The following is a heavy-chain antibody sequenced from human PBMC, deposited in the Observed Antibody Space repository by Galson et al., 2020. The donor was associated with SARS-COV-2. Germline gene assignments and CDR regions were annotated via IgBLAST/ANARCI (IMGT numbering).Heavy chain of an antibody. Sequence: SLKISCAASGFTFDDYAMHWVRQAPGKRLEWVSGITWNSHSIGYADSVKGRFTISRDNAKNSLYLQMNSLRAEDTALYYCAAYYDYVWGSYRHTPHWGQGTLVTVSS. CDR2: ITWNSHSI. J-gene: IGHJ4*02. D-gene: IGHD3-16*02. CDR3: AAYYDYVWGSYRHTPH. V-gene: IGHV3-9*01. CDR1: GFTFDDYA.